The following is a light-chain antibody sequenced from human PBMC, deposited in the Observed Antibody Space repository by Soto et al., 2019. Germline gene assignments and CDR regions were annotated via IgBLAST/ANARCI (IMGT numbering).Light chain of an antibody. J-gene: IGKJ1*01. CDR3: QQYGTFPRT. V-gene: IGKV3-20*01. Sequence: EIVLTQSPGSLSLSPGERATLSCRASQSVRSSYLAWYRQKPGQAPSLLIYGASSRATGVPDRFSGSGSETDFTLTISRLEPEDFAVYYCQQYGTFPRTFGQGTKVEIK. CDR1: QSVRSSY. CDR2: GAS.